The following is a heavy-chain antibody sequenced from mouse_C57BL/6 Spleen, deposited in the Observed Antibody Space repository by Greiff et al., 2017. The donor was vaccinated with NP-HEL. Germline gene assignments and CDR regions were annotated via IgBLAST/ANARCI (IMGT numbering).Heavy chain of an antibody. J-gene: IGHJ3*01. CDR1: GYTFTDYY. D-gene: IGHD1-1*01. V-gene: IGHV1-75*01. CDR2: IFPGSGST. Sequence: SGPELVKPGASVKISCKASGYTFTDYYINWVKQRPGQGLEWIGWIFPGSGSTYYNEKFKGKATLTVDKSSSTAYMLLSSLTSEDSAVYFCARNYYGSSYAAWFAYWGQGTLVTVSA. CDR3: ARNYYGSSYAAWFAY.